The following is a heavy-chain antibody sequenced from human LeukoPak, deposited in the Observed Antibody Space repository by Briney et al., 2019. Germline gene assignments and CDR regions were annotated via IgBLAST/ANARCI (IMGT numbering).Heavy chain of an antibody. CDR3: ASLDY. CDR2: IKQDGSEK. Sequence: PGGSLRLSCAASGFTFGSSWMNWVRQAPGKGLEWVANIKQDGSEKYYVDSVKGRFTISRDNAKNTLYLQMNTQRAEDTAVYYCASLDYWGQGTLVTVSS. CDR1: GFTFGSSW. V-gene: IGHV3-7*01. J-gene: IGHJ4*02.